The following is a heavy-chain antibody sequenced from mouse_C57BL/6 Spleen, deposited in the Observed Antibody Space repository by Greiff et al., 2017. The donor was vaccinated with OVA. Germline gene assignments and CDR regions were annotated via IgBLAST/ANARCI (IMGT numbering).Heavy chain of an antibody. CDR1: GFNIKDYY. V-gene: IGHV14-2*01. D-gene: IGHD1-1*01. CDR2: IDPEDGET. Sequence: DVKLQESGAELVKPGASVKLSCTASGFNIKDYYMHWVKQRTEQGLEWIGRIDPEDGETKYAPKFQGKATITADTSSNTAYLQLSSLTSEDTAVYYCAPITTVVARYFDVWGTGTTVTVSS. CDR3: APITTVVARYFDV. J-gene: IGHJ1*03.